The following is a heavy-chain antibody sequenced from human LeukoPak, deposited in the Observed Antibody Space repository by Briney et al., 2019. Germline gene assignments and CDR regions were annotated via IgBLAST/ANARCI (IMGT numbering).Heavy chain of an antibody. J-gene: IGHJ4*02. CDR2: IGPTGFDR. V-gene: IGHV3-21*06. D-gene: IGHD1-14*01. Sequence: GGSLRLSCTTSGLTFSTSGFNWVRQAPGKGLEWVASIGPTGFDRYHADSIKGRFTISRDNANNFLYLEMDSLRAEDTAVYYCATETNGRHYDYWGQGTLLTVSS. CDR3: ATETNGRHYDY. CDR1: GLTFSTSG.